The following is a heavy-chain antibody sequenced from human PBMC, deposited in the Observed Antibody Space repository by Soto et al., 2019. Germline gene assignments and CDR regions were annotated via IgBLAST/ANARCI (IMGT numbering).Heavy chain of an antibody. CDR1: GFTFGDYA. D-gene: IGHD3-3*01. J-gene: IGHJ6*02. CDR3: TRDYGRYYDFWSGYPTEYYYGMDV. CDR2: IRSKAYGGTT. Sequence: GGSLRLSCTASGFTFGDYAMSWFRQAPGKGLEWVGFIRSKAYGGTTEYAASVKGRFTISRDDSKSIAYLQKNSLKTEDTAVYYCTRDYGRYYDFWSGYPTEYYYGMDVWGQGTTVTVSS. V-gene: IGHV3-49*03.